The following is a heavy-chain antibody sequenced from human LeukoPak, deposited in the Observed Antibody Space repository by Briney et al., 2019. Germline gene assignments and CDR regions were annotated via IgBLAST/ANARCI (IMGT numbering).Heavy chain of an antibody. V-gene: IGHV3-11*03. CDR2: ISSSSSYT. J-gene: IGHJ4*02. CDR1: GFTFSDYY. D-gene: IGHD1-26*01. Sequence: GGSLRLSCAASGFTFSDYYMSRIRQAPGKGLEWVSYISSSSSYTNYADSVKGRFTISRDNAKNSLYLQMNSLRAEDTAVYYCATGIVGATHHFDYWGQGTLVTVSS. CDR3: ATGIVGATHHFDY.